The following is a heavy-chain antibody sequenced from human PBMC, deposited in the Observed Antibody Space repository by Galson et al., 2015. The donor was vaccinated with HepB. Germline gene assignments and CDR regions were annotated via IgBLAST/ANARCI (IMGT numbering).Heavy chain of an antibody. J-gene: IGHJ4*02. Sequence: SLRLSCAASGFTFSSYAMHWVRQAPGKGLEYVSAISSNGGSTYYADSVKGRFTISRDNSKNTLYLQMSSLRAEDTAVYYCVKEGTVTTSPFDYWGQGTLVTVSS. CDR1: GFTFSSYA. D-gene: IGHD4-17*01. V-gene: IGHV3-64D*06. CDR3: VKEGTVTTSPFDY. CDR2: ISSNGGST.